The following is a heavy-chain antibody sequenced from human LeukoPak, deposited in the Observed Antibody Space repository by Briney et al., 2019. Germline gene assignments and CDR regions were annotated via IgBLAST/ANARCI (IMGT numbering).Heavy chain of an antibody. CDR3: ARVIGSGSYFDY. V-gene: IGHV3-23*01. CDR2: ISDRGDNT. J-gene: IGHJ4*02. Sequence: GGSLRLSCAASGFTFSAYGMTWVRQAPGKGLEWVSHISDRGDNTYYADPVQGRFTISRDNSKNTLYLQMNSLRAEDTAVYYCARVIGSGSYFDYWGQGTLVTVSS. D-gene: IGHD3-10*01. CDR1: GFTFSAYG.